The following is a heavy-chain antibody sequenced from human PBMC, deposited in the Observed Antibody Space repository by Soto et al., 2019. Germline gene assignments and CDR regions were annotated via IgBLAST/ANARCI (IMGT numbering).Heavy chain of an antibody. CDR1: GGSISSGGYY. Sequence: SETLSLTCTVSGGSISSGGYYWSWIRQHPGKGLEWIGYIYYSGSTYYNPSLKSRVTISVDTSKNQFSLKLSSVTAAETAVYYCARLRDSANYYYYYGMDVWGQGTTVTVSS. D-gene: IGHD2-21*01. CDR3: ARLRDSANYYYYYGMDV. V-gene: IGHV4-31*03. CDR2: IYYSGST. J-gene: IGHJ6*02.